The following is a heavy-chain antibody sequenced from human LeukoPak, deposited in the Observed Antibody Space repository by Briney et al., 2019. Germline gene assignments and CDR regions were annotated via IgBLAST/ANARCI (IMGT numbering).Heavy chain of an antibody. V-gene: IGHV4-34*01. CDR2: INHSGST. CDR3: ARGPTFDI. CDR1: GGPFRCYY. J-gene: IGHJ3*02. Sequence: SETLSHTCAVYGGPFRCYYWSWLRQPPPKGLQEIGEINHSGSTNYNQSLKSRLTITVETSKNQYSLLLRASTAAAAAAVYCARGPTFDIGGQGTMVTVSS.